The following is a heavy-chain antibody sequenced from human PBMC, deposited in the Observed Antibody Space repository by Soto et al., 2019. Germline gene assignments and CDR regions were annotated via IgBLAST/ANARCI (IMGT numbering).Heavy chain of an antibody. V-gene: IGHV1-18*01. CDR3: AREWGGPEGRFDP. Sequence: QVQLVQSGAEVKKPGASVKVSCQASGYSFSNYGINWVRQATGQGLEWMGWIRIDNGNTNYAQKFQGTVTITTNTPTSTAYMALKSVRYDDTAGYYFAREWGGPEGRFDPWGQGTLVTVSS. D-gene: IGHD3-10*01. CDR1: GYSFSNYG. CDR2: IRIDNGNT. J-gene: IGHJ5*02.